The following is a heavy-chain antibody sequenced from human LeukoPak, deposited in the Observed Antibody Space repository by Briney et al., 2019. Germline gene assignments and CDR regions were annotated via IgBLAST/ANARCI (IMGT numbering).Heavy chain of an antibody. CDR1: GYSFTSHW. CDR2: ANPDDSDT. D-gene: IGHD3-10*01. V-gene: IGHV5-51*01. CDR3: ARLRWPRGGRSSFDY. J-gene: IGHJ4*02. Sequence: GESLKISCKGSGYSFTSHWIGWVRQMPGKGLEWMGIANPDDSDTIYSPSFQGQVTISADESITTAYLRWSSLKASDTAMYYCARLRWPRGGRSSFDYWGQGALVTVSS.